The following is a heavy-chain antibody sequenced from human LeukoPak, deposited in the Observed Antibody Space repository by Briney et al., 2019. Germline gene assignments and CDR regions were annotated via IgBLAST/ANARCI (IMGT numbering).Heavy chain of an antibody. Sequence: SETLSLTCAVSGGSISSSNWWSWVRQPPGKGLEWIGEIYHSGSTNYNPSLKSRVTISVDKSKNQFSLNLSSVTAADTAVYYCARLYYGSGSPKVDPWGQGTLVTVSS. CDR3: ARLYYGSGSPKVDP. CDR2: IYHSGST. V-gene: IGHV4-4*02. J-gene: IGHJ5*02. CDR1: GGSISSSNW. D-gene: IGHD3-10*01.